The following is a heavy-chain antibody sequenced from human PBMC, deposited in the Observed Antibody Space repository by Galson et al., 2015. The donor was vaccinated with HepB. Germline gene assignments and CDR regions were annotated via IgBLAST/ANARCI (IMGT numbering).Heavy chain of an antibody. D-gene: IGHD3-3*01. CDR3: AKDRGRFLEYYFDY. CDR1: GFTFSSYG. CDR2: ISYDGSNK. J-gene: IGHJ4*02. Sequence: SLRLSCAASGFTFSSYGMHWVRQAPGKGLEWVAVISYDGSNKYYADSVKGRFTISRDNSKNTLYLQMNSLRAEDTAVYYCAKDRGRFLEYYFDYWGQGTLVTVSS. V-gene: IGHV3-30*18.